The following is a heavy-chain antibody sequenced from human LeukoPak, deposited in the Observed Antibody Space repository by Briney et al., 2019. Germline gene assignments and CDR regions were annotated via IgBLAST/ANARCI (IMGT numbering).Heavy chain of an antibody. CDR2: INPNSGGT. CDR3: ARARDLITMVRGVIMYGYFDY. Sequence: ASVKVSCKASGYTFTGYYLHWVRQAPGQGLEWMGWINPNSGGTNYAQKFQGRVTMTGDTSISTAYMELSRLRSDDTAVYYCARARDLITMVRGVIMYGYFDYWGQGTLVTVSS. CDR1: GYTFTGYY. V-gene: IGHV1-2*02. J-gene: IGHJ4*02. D-gene: IGHD3-10*01.